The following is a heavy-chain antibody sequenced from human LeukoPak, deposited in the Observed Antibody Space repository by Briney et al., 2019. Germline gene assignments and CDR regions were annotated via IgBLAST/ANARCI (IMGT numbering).Heavy chain of an antibody. CDR3: ATVPDSSGWYLTDY. V-gene: IGHV1-24*01. J-gene: IGHJ4*02. D-gene: IGHD6-19*01. CDR1: GYTLTELS. CDR2: FDPEDGET. Sequence: ASVKVSCKVSGYTLTELSMHWVRPAPGKGLEWMGGFDPEDGETIYAQKFQGRVTMTEDTSTDTAYMELSSLRSEDTAVYYCATVPDSSGWYLTDYWGQGTLVTVSS.